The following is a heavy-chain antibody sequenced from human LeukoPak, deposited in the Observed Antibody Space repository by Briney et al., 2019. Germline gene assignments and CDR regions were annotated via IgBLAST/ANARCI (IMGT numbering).Heavy chain of an antibody. CDR3: TKYRAPRGGYFDY. CDR1: GFTFSSYW. V-gene: IGHV3-7*01. J-gene: IGHJ4*02. CDR2: IKQDGSEK. D-gene: IGHD5-18*01. Sequence: GGSLRLSCAASGFTFSSYWMSWVRQAPGKGLEWVANIKQDGSEKYYVDSVKGRFTISRDNAKNSLYLQMNSLRAEDTAVYYCTKYRAPRGGYFDYWGQGTLVTVSS.